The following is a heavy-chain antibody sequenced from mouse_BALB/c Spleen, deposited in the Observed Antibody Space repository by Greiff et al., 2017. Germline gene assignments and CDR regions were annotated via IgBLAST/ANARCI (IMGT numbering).Heavy chain of an antibody. V-gene: IGHV1-7*01. J-gene: IGHJ2*01. D-gene: IGHD1-2*01. CDR1: GYTFTSYW. Sequence: QVQLKQSGAELAKPGASVKMSCKASGYTFTSYWMHWVKQRPGQGLEWIGYINPSTGYTEYNQKFKDKATLTADKSSSTAYMQLSSLTSEDSAVYYCARFHYYGYVDYWGQGTTLTVSS. CDR3: ARFHYYGYVDY. CDR2: INPSTGYT.